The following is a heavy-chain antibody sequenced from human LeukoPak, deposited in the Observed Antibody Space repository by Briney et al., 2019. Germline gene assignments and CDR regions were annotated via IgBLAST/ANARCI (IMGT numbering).Heavy chain of an antibody. Sequence: GGPLSLSCAAPGLPLGSYAMPWVRQAPGKGLGGVAVIWYDGSNKYYADSVKGRFTISRDNSKNTLYLQMNSLRAEDTAVYYCARGYYDSSGYFRAFDYWGQGTLVTVSS. CDR1: GLPLGSYA. V-gene: IGHV3-33*01. J-gene: IGHJ4*02. D-gene: IGHD3-22*01. CDR3: ARGYYDSSGYFRAFDY. CDR2: IWYDGSNK.